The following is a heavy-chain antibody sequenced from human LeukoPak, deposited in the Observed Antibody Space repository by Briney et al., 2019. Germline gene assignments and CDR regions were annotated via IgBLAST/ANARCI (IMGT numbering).Heavy chain of an antibody. D-gene: IGHD3-10*01. V-gene: IGHV3-30*02. CDR3: AREFDYGSGSYYGPGIDY. Sequence: GGSLRLSCAASGFTFSSYGMHWVRQAPGKGLEWVAFIRYDGSNKYYADSVKGRFTISRDNSKNTLYLQMNSLRAEDTAVYYCAREFDYGSGSYYGPGIDYWGQGTLVTVSS. J-gene: IGHJ4*02. CDR2: IRYDGSNK. CDR1: GFTFSSYG.